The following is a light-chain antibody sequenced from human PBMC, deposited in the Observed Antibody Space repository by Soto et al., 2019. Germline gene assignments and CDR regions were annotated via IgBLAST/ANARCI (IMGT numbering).Light chain of an antibody. CDR3: QQYNSYWT. V-gene: IGKV1-5*01. Sequence: DIPMTQSPSTLSASVGDRVTITCRASQSISSWLAWYQQKPGKAPKLLIYDASSLESGVPSRFSGSGSGTEFTLTISSLQPDDFVTYYCQQYNSYWTFGQGTKVDIK. J-gene: IGKJ1*01. CDR2: DAS. CDR1: QSISSW.